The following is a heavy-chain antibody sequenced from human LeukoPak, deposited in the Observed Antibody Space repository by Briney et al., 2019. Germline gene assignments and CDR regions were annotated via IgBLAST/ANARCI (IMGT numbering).Heavy chain of an antibody. CDR1: GFXFSSYS. D-gene: IGHD2-21*01. V-gene: IGHV3-33*08. CDR3: AREVAPLYFHYGMDV. Sequence: PGGSLRLSCAASGFXFSSYSMNWVRQAPGKGLEWVAVTWYDGRNNYYAASVKGRFTISRDDSKTTVYLLMNSLRAEDTAVYYCAREVAPLYFHYGMDVWGEGTTVTVSS. CDR2: TWYDGRNN. J-gene: IGHJ6*01.